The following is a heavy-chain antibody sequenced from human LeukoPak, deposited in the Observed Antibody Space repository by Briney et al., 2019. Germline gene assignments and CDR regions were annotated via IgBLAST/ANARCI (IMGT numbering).Heavy chain of an antibody. CDR1: GFIFNNYV. J-gene: IGHJ4*02. CDR3: AKGGTEAAAVTDFDY. Sequence: GGSLRLSCAASGFIFNNYVMNWVRQGPGKGLEWVSSISGGGSSSYYADSVKGRFTISRDNSKNTLYLQMNSLRAEDTAVYYCAKGGTEAAAVTDFDYWGQGTLVTVSS. CDR2: ISGGGSSS. D-gene: IGHD6-13*01. V-gene: IGHV3-23*01.